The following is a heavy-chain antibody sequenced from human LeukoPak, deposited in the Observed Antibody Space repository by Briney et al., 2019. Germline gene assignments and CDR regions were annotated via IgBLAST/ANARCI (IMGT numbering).Heavy chain of an antibody. CDR2: VDYIGST. V-gene: IGHV4-59*01. D-gene: IGHD3-22*01. CDR3: ARGRGDSRGTSFDY. Sequence: SETRSLTCTVSGGSTSSFYWTWIRQPPGKGLEWIGFVDYIGSTTYNPSLKSRVTISVDTSKKQFSLKLNSVTAAETAVYYCARGRGDSRGTSFDYWGQGTLVTVSS. J-gene: IGHJ4*02. CDR1: GGSTSSFY.